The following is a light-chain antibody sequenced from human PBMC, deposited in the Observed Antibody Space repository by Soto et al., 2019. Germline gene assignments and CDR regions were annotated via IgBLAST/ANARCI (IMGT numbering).Light chain of an antibody. Sequence: DIQMTQSPSSVSASVGDRVTITCRLSQTIYSNLNWYQQTPGKAPNLLIYAASSLESGVPARFSGSGSGTHFTLTITGLQPEDFATYYCQQTYSSLPITFGQGTRLEIK. J-gene: IGKJ5*01. CDR2: AAS. CDR1: QTIYSN. V-gene: IGKV1-39*01. CDR3: QQTYSSLPIT.